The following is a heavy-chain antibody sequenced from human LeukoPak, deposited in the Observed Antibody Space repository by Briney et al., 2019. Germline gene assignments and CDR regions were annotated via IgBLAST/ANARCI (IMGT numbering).Heavy chain of an antibody. Sequence: GGSLRLSCAASGFTFSNYYMSWVRQAPGKGLEWVANIKQDGGETQYVDSVKGRFTIYRNNARHSLFLQMDSLRTEDTALYYCASHSFYDDSSNYRAFDSWGQGIPVIVSS. CDR1: GFTFSNYY. J-gene: IGHJ4*02. V-gene: IGHV3-7*01. CDR3: ASHSFYDDSSNYRAFDS. D-gene: IGHD3-16*01. CDR2: IKQDGGET.